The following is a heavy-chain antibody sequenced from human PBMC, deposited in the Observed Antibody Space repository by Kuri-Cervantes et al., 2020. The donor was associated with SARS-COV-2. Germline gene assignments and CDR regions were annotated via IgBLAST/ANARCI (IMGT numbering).Heavy chain of an antibody. CDR2: ISGSGGST. J-gene: IGHJ4*02. D-gene: IGHD4-17*01. Sequence: GESLKISCAASGFTFSRYSMNWVRQAPGKGLEWVSAISGSGGSTYYADSVKGRFTISRDNSKNTLYLQMNSLRAEDTAVYYCAKWDYGDYFDYWGQGTLVTVSS. CDR1: GFTFSRYS. V-gene: IGHV3-23*01. CDR3: AKWDYGDYFDY.